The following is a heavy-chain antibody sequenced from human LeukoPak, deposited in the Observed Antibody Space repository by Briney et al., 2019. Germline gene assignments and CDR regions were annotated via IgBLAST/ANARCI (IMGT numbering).Heavy chain of an antibody. CDR2: INTNTGNP. J-gene: IGHJ5*02. Sequence: GASVKVSCKVSGYTLTELSMHWVRQAPGQGLEWMGWINTNTGNPTYAQGFTGRFVFSLDTSVSTAYLQISSLKAEDTAVYYCARTFTIFGVVHHRGFDPWGQGTLVTVSS. V-gene: IGHV7-4-1*02. CDR3: ARTFTIFGVVHHRGFDP. D-gene: IGHD3-3*01. CDR1: GYTLTELS.